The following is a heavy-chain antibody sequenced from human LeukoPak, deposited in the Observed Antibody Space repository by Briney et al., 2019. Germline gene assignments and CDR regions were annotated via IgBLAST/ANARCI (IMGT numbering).Heavy chain of an antibody. CDR3: ARQTHISLLWFGESSNFYDY. J-gene: IGHJ4*02. D-gene: IGHD3-10*01. Sequence: PSETLSLTCTVSGGSISSYYWSWIRQPAGKGLEWIGSIYYSGSTYYNPSLKSRVTISVDTSKNQFSLKLSSVTAADTAVYYCARQTHISLLWFGESSNFYDYWGQGTLVTVSS. CDR1: GGSISSYY. CDR2: IYYSGST. V-gene: IGHV4-59*05.